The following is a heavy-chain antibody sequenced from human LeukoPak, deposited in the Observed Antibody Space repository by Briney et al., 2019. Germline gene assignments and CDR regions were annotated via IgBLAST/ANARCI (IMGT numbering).Heavy chain of an antibody. CDR2: IYYSGST. V-gene: IGHV4-39*07. D-gene: IGHD3-3*01. CDR3: ARCPPLYYDFWSGYYRDYYYYYYMDV. CDR1: GGSISSSGYY. J-gene: IGHJ6*03. Sequence: SETLSLTCTVSGGSISSSGYYWGWIRQPPGKGLEWIGSIYYSGSTYYNPSLKSRVTISVDTSKNQFSLKLSSLTAADTAVYYCARCPPLYYDFWSGYYRDYYYYYYMDVWGKGTTVTVSS.